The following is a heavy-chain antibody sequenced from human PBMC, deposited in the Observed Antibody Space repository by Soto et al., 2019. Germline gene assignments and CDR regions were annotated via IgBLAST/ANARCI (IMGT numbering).Heavy chain of an antibody. CDR3: ARGGYSYGPAGYYFDY. J-gene: IGHJ4*02. CDR1: GGTFSSYA. Sequence: SVKVSCKASGGTFSSYAISWVRQAPGQGLEWMGGIIPIFGTANYAQKFQGRVTITADKSTSTAYMELSSRRSEDTAVYYCARGGYSYGPAGYYFDYWGQGTLVTVSS. V-gene: IGHV1-69*06. CDR2: IIPIFGTA. D-gene: IGHD5-18*01.